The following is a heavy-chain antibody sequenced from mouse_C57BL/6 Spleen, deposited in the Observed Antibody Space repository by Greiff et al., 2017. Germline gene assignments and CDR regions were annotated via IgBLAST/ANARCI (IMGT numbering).Heavy chain of an antibody. Sequence: ESGPGLVKPSQSLSLTCSVTGYSITSCYYWNWIRQFPGNKLEWRGYISYDGSNNYNPPFKNRISITRDTSKNQLFLKLNSVTTEDTATYYCARAARYYFDYWGQGTTLTVSS. D-gene: IGHD1-2*01. CDR2: ISYDGSN. J-gene: IGHJ2*01. V-gene: IGHV3-6*01. CDR3: ARAARYYFDY. CDR1: GYSITSCYY.